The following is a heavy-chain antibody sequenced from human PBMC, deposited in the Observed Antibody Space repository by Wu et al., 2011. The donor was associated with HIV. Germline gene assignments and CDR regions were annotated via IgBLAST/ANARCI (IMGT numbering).Heavy chain of an antibody. CDR1: GGTFSSYA. CDR3: ARDPPGYPYFFDY. V-gene: IGHV1-69*05. D-gene: IGHD5-12*01. CDR2: IIPIFGTP. Sequence: QVQLVQSGAEVKKPGSSVKVSCKASGGTFSSYAISWVRQAPGQGLEWMGRIIPIFGTPNYAQNFQGRVTMTTDTSTSTAYMELRSLRSDDTAVYFCARDPPGYPYFFDYWGQGTLVTVSS. J-gene: IGHJ4*02.